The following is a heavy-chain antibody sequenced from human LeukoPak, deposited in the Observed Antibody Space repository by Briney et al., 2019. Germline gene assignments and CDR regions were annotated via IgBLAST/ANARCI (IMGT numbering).Heavy chain of an antibody. V-gene: IGHV3-66*01. CDR3: ARGSDGWFAFDY. Sequence: GGSLRLSCAASEFTVSTNYMSWVRQAPGKGLEWVPIIYTTGGKYYADSVKGRFTISRDNSKHTLYLQMNSLRGEDTAVYYCARGSDGWFAFDYWGQGILVTVSS. J-gene: IGHJ4*02. CDR1: EFTVSTNY. D-gene: IGHD6-19*01. CDR2: IYTTGGK.